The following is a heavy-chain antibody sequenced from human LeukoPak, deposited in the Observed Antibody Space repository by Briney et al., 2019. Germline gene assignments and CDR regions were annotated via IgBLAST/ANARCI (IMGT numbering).Heavy chain of an antibody. CDR2: INPRNAAT. Sequence: ASVKVSCKASGYTFTGHYLHWVRQVPGQGLEWMGWINPRNAATNYAQKFQGRVTMTRDTSISTVYMELSSLRSDDTAVYYCANDLGWIQLNLGRGQGTLVTVSS. CDR3: ANDLGWIQLNLG. J-gene: IGHJ4*02. D-gene: IGHD5-18*01. CDR1: GYTFTGHY. V-gene: IGHV1-2*02.